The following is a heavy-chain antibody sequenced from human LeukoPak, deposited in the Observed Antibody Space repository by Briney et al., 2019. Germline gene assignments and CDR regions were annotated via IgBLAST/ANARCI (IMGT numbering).Heavy chain of an antibody. CDR3: ARHSYGYNYYYGMDV. CDR2: IYPGDSDT. J-gene: IGHJ6*02. Sequence: GESLKISCKGSGYSFTSYWIGWVRQMPGKGLEWMGIIYPGDSDTRYSPSFQGQVTIPADKSISTAYLQWSSLKASDTAMYYCARHSYGYNYYYGMDVWGQGTTVTVSS. CDR1: GYSFTSYW. D-gene: IGHD5-18*01. V-gene: IGHV5-51*01.